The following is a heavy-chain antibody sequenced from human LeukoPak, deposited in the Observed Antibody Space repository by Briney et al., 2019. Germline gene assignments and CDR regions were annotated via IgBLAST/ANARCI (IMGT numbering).Heavy chain of an antibody. CDR3: ALTRDYRSGP. Sequence: SETLSLTCAVSGDSISSGDWWSWWVRQPPGKGLEWIGEIHHGGSTNYHPSLKSRVTMSVDKPKNQFSLQLNSVTAADTAVYYCALTRDYRSGPWGQGTLVTVSS. CDR1: GDSISSGDW. CDR2: IHHGGST. J-gene: IGHJ5*02. V-gene: IGHV4-4*02. D-gene: IGHD3-3*01.